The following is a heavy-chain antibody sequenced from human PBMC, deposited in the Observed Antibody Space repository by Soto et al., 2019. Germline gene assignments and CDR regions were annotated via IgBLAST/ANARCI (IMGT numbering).Heavy chain of an antibody. CDR1: GFTFDEYV. J-gene: IGHJ4*02. V-gene: IGHV3-9*01. Sequence: EVQLVESGGDLVQPGRSLRLSCTASGFTFDEYVMHWVRQVPGKGLEWVSVITWNSGGIDYADSVKGRFTTSRDNAKNSLYLQMNSLRTEDTAFSYCAKDARAVAGLGVYYFDLWGQGTLVTVSS. CDR2: ITWNSGGI. D-gene: IGHD6-19*01. CDR3: AKDARAVAGLGVYYFDL.